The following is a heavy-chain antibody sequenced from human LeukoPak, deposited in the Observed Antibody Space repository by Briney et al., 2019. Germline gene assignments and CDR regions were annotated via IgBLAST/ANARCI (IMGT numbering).Heavy chain of an antibody. Sequence: GGSLRLSCAASGFTFSSYDMHWVRLATGKGLEWVSAIGTAGDTYYPGSVKGRFTISRENAKNSLYLQMNSLRAGDTAVYYCARAHSSWYHYYYGMDVWGQGTTVTVSS. CDR3: ARAHSSWYHYYYGMDV. CDR1: GFTFSSYD. D-gene: IGHD6-13*01. J-gene: IGHJ6*02. V-gene: IGHV3-13*01. CDR2: IGTAGDT.